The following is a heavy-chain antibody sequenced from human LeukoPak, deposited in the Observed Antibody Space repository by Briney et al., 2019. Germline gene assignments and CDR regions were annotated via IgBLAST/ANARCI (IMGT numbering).Heavy chain of an antibody. CDR1: VYTFTNYA. V-gene: IGHV1-18*01. CDR3: ARDAVWDSYPYFDY. J-gene: IGHJ4*02. D-gene: IGHD3-16*01. CDR2: ISTYNGNA. Sequence: GASVKVSCKASVYTFTNYALSWVRQPPGQGLEWMGWISTYNGNATSAQKLHGRVTMTTDTSTSTAYMAMRSLRSDDTAVYYCARDAVWDSYPYFDYWGQGTLVTVSS.